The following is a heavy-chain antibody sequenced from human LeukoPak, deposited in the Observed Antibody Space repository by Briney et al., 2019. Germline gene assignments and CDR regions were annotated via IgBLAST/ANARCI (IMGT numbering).Heavy chain of an antibody. CDR3: ARRAGTIFGGEHFDY. D-gene: IGHD3-3*01. CDR2: ISAYNGNT. CDR1: GYTFTSYG. Sequence: ASVKVSCKASGYTFTSYGISWVRQAPGQGLEWMGWISAYNGNTNYAQKLQGRVTMTTDTSTSTAYMELRGLRSDDTAVYYCARRAGTIFGGEHFDYWGQGTLVTVSS. J-gene: IGHJ4*02. V-gene: IGHV1-18*01.